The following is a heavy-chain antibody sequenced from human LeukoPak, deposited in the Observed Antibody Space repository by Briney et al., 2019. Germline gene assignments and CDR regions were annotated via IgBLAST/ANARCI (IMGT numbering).Heavy chain of an antibody. V-gene: IGHV3-23*01. CDR2: INSRGDKT. Sequence: RGCLRLSCAAAGFTFGSSAMSCGRQAPGEGLGWVSGINSRGDKTYYADSVKGRFTISRDNSKNTLYLQMNSLRAEDTAVYHSVKKFYYYSVGYYAFDIWGQGTMVTVSS. CDR1: GFTFGSSA. D-gene: IGHD3-22*01. CDR3: VKKFYYYSVGYYAFDI. J-gene: IGHJ3*02.